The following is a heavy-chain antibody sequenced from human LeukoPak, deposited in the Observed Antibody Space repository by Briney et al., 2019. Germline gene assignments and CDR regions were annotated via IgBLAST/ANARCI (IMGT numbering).Heavy chain of an antibody. Sequence: GGSLRLSCAASGFTFSSYWMHWVRQAPGKGLVWVSRINSDGSSTRYADSVKGRFTISRDNAKNTLYLQMNSLRAEDTAVYYCARAIASLFHNDYWGQGTLVTVSS. V-gene: IGHV3-74*01. CDR3: ARAIASLFHNDY. CDR1: GFTFSSYW. CDR2: INSDGSST. J-gene: IGHJ4*02. D-gene: IGHD3-3*02.